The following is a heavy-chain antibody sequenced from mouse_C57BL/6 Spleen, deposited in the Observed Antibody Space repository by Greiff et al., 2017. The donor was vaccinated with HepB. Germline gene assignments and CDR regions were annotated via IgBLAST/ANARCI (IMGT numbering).Heavy chain of an antibody. CDR1: GYTFTSYG. V-gene: IGHV1-81*01. Sequence: VQLQQSGAELARPGASVKLSCKASGYTFTSYGISWVKQRTGQGLEWIGEIYPRSGNTYYNEKFKGKATLTADKSSSTAYMELRSLTSEDSAVYFCAREPTYYSNYNYFDYWGQGTTLTVSS. D-gene: IGHD2-5*01. CDR3: AREPTYYSNYNYFDY. J-gene: IGHJ2*01. CDR2: IYPRSGNT.